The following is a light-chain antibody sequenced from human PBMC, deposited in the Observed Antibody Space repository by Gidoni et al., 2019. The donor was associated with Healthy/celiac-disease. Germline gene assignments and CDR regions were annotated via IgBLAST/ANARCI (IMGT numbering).Light chain of an antibody. CDR1: QSVSSS. J-gene: IGKJ3*01. CDR2: AAS. V-gene: IGKV3-11*01. CDR3: QQRSNWLLFT. Sequence: ESVLTQSPATLSLYPGARATLSCRASQSVSSSLAWYQQKPGQAPSLLTYAASNWATGLPARFSGSGSGTDFTLTIRSLEPEDFAVYYCQQRSNWLLFTFGPGTEVEIK.